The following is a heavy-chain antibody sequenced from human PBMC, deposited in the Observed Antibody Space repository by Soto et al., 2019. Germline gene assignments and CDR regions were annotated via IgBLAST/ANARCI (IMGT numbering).Heavy chain of an antibody. CDR1: GGIFSSNT. CDR2: IIPLFGTA. Sequence: QVYLVQSGAEVKKPGSSVKISCKASGGIFSSNTINWVRQAAGQGLEWMGGIIPLFGTANYAAKFQGRVTITAAKSTKTEYMELTSLRSEDTAVYYCASKAACGGDCYAFDSWGQGTLVTVSS. J-gene: IGHJ4*02. D-gene: IGHD2-21*02. CDR3: ASKAACGGDCYAFDS. V-gene: IGHV1-69*06.